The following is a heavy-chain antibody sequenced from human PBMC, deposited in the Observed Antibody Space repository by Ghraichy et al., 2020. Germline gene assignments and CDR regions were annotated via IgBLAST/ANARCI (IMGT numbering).Heavy chain of an antibody. V-gene: IGHV4-39*01. J-gene: IGHJ5*02. Sequence: SETLSLTCTVSGGSISSSSYYWGWIRQPPGKGLEWIGSIYYSGSTYYNPSLKSRVTISVDTSKNQFSLKLSSVTAADTAVYYCARGRLDVAVAKNWFDPWGQGTLVTVSS. CDR1: GGSISSSSYY. D-gene: IGHD6-19*01. CDR2: IYYSGST. CDR3: ARGRLDVAVAKNWFDP.